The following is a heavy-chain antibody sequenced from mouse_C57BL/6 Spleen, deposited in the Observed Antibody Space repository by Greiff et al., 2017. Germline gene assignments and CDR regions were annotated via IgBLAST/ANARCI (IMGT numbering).Heavy chain of an antibody. V-gene: IGHV1-50*01. CDR2: IDPSDSYT. D-gene: IGHD2-3*01. CDR1: GYTFTSYW. CDR3: ARFPSYDGYYNYAMDY. Sequence: VQLQQPGAELVKPGASVKLSCKASGYTFTSYWMQWVKQRPGQGLEWIGEIDPSDSYTNYNQKFKGKATLTVDTSSSTAYMQLSSLTSEDSAVYYCARFPSYDGYYNYAMDYWGQGTSVTVSS. J-gene: IGHJ4*01.